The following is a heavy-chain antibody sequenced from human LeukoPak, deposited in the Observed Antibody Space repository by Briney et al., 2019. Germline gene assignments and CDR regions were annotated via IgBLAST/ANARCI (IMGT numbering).Heavy chain of an antibody. CDR2: IYYSEST. CDR3: ARDTPAAGTIDY. CDR1: GGSISSYY. D-gene: IGHD6-13*01. Sequence: PSETLSLTCTVSGGSISSYYWSWIRQPPGTGLEGIEYIYYSESTNYNPSLKSRVTISVDTSKNQFSLKLSSVTAADTAVYYCARDTPAAGTIDYWGQGTLVTVSS. J-gene: IGHJ4*02. V-gene: IGHV4-59*01.